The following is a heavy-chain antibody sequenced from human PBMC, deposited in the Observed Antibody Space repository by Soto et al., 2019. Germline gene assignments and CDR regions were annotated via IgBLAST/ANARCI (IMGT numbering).Heavy chain of an antibody. Sequence: ASVKVSCKAAGYTFTSYDITWVRQATGQGLEWMGWMNPNSGNTGYAQKFQGRVNMTRNPSISTAYMELSSLRSEDTAVYYCAREKNGYGLWPWGQGTLVTVSS. V-gene: IGHV1-8*02. CDR2: MNPNSGNT. J-gene: IGHJ5*02. CDR1: GYTFTSYD. CDR3: AREKNGYGLWP. D-gene: IGHD5-18*01.